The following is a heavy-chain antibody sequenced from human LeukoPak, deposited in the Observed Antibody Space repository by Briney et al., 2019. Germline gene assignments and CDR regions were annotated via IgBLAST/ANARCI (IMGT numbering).Heavy chain of an antibody. CDR1: GGTFSSYA. Sequence: ASVKVSCKASGGTFSSYAISWVRQAPGQGLEWMGRIIPILGIANYAQKFQGRVTITADKSTSTAYMELSSLRSEDTAVYYCARDQPITFGGVIVLDCWGQGTLVTVSS. CDR2: IIPILGIA. V-gene: IGHV1-69*04. D-gene: IGHD3-16*02. J-gene: IGHJ4*02. CDR3: ARDQPITFGGVIVLDC.